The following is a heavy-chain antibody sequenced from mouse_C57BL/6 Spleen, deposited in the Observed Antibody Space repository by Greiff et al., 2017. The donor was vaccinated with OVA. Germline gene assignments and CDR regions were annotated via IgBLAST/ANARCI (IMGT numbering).Heavy chain of an antibody. CDR2: ISGGGGNT. V-gene: IGHV5-9*01. CDR1: GFTFSSYT. CDR3: ARREGAYWYFDV. Sequence: EVQVVESGGGLVKPGGSLKLSCAASGFTFSSYTMSWVRQTPEKRLEWVATISGGGGNTYYPDSVKGRFTISRDNAKNTLYLQMSSLRSEDTALFYCARREGAYWYFDVWGTGTTVTVSS. J-gene: IGHJ1*03.